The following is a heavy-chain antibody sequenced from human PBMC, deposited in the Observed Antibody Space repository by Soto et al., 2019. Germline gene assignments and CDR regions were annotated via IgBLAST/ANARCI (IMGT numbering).Heavy chain of an antibody. D-gene: IGHD2-2*01. V-gene: IGHV4-59*01. CDR2: IYYSGST. CDR1: GGSISSYY. Sequence: PSETLSLTCTVSGGSISSYYWSWIRQPPGKGLEWIGYIYYSGSTNYNPSLKSRVTISVDTSKNQFSLKLSSVTAEDTAVYYCARDGGYCSSTSCPGDYWGQGTLVTVSS. CDR3: ARDGGYCSSTSCPGDY. J-gene: IGHJ4*02.